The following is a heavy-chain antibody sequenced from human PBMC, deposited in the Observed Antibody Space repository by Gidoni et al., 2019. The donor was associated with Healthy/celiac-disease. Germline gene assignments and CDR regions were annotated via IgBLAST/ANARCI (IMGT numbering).Heavy chain of an antibody. CDR1: GYSISSGYY. CDR3: ASGSYYSRFDY. D-gene: IGHD1-26*01. Sequence: QVQLQESSPGLVKLSETLSPTCAVSGYSISSGYYWGWIRQPPGKGLEWIGSIYHSGSTYSNPSLKSRVTISVDTSKNQFSLKLSSVTAADTAVYYCASGSYYSRFDYWGQGTLVTVSS. J-gene: IGHJ4*02. V-gene: IGHV4-38-2*01. CDR2: IYHSGST.